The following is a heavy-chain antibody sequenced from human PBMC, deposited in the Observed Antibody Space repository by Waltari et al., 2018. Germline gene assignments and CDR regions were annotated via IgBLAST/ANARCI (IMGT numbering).Heavy chain of an antibody. Sequence: QVQLQQWGAGLLKPSETLYLTCDVSGGSLSGYHWTWIRQPPGKGLEWIGEINDSGRTTYNPSLESRVTVSIDTANNQFSLRVRSVTAADTAVYYCARVFGYYYYYMDVWGKGTTVTISS. V-gene: IGHV4-34*02. J-gene: IGHJ6*03. CDR3: ARVFGYYYYYMDV. CDR1: GGSLSGYH. D-gene: IGHD3-3*01. CDR2: INDSGRT.